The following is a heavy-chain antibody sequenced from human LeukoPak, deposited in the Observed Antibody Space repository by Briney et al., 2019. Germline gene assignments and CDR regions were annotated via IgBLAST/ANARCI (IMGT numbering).Heavy chain of an antibody. J-gene: IGHJ3*02. CDR1: GFTFSSYA. CDR2: ISGSGGST. D-gene: IGHD7-27*01. CDR3: AKDRALGDAFDI. Sequence: GGSLRLSCAASGFTFSSYAMSWVRQAPGKGLEWVSAISGSGGSTYYADSVKGRFTISRDNSKNTLYLQMNSLRAEDMAVYYCAKDRALGDAFDIWGQGTMVTVSS. V-gene: IGHV3-23*01.